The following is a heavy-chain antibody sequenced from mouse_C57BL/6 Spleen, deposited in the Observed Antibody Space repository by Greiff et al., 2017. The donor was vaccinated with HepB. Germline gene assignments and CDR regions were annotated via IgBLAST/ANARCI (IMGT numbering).Heavy chain of an antibody. CDR2: IDPSDSYT. CDR3: ARRYSNHYAMDY. CDR1: GYTFTSYW. D-gene: IGHD2-5*01. Sequence: QVQLQQPGAELVKPGASVKLSCKASGYTFTSYWMQWVKQRPGQGLEWIGEIDPSDSYTNYNQKFKGKATLTVDTSSSTAYMQRSSLTSEDSAVYYCARRYSNHYAMDYWGQGTSVTVSS. J-gene: IGHJ4*01. V-gene: IGHV1-50*01.